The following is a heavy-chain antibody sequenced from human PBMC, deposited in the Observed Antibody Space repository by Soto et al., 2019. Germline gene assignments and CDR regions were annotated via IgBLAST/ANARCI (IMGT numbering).Heavy chain of an antibody. V-gene: IGHV3-21*01. CDR2: ISSSSSYI. D-gene: IGHD2-15*01. CDR3: ARSSRGYCSGGSCYHGNY. CDR1: GFTFSSYS. J-gene: IGHJ4*02. Sequence: EVQLVESGGGLVKPGGSLRLSCAASGFTFSSYSMNWVRQAPGKGLEWVSSISSSSSYIYYADSVKGRFTISRDNAKNSLYLQMNSLRAEDTAMYYCARSSRGYCSGGSCYHGNYWGQGTLVTVSS.